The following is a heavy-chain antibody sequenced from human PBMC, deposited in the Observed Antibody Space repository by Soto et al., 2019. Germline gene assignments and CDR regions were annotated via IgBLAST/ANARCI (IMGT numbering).Heavy chain of an antibody. V-gene: IGHV4-59*01. CDR1: GGSTHSYY. CDR3: ARGHGHGGSSFDF. J-gene: IGHJ4*02. D-gene: IGHD2-15*01. Sequence: QVQLQESGPGLVKPSETLSLTCTVSGGSTHSYYWAWIRQPPGKGLEWMGYVYYNGDTNYNPSLKSRVTISVEASKNQFSLKLTSVTPADTDVYYCARGHGHGGSSFDFWGQGTLVTVSS. CDR2: VYYNGDT.